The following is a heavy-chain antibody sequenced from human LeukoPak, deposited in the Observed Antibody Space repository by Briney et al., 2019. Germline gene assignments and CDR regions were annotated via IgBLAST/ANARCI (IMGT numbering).Heavy chain of an antibody. CDR2: IIPIFGTA. CDR1: GGTFSSYA. Sequence: ASVKVSCKASGGTFSSYAISWVRQAPGQGLEWVGGIIPIFGTANYAQKFQGRVTITADESTSTAYMELSSLRSEDTAVYYCARGRPYEVMLDYWGQGTLVTVSS. J-gene: IGHJ4*02. V-gene: IGHV1-69*13. CDR3: ARGRPYEVMLDY. D-gene: IGHD2-21*01.